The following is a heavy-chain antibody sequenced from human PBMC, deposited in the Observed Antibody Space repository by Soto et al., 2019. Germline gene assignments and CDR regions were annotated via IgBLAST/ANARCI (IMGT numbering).Heavy chain of an antibody. D-gene: IGHD2-15*01. Sequence: QVRLQESGPGLVEPSGTLSLTCAVSGDSDCSSSCWSWVRQAPGKGLEWIGEIYHSGTFNYNPSLASRVCVSVDKSRNQLSLNLKSVTAADTAVYYCVRSVPAATWQYSGMDVWGQGTTVTVSS. CDR1: GDSDCSSSC. CDR2: IYHSGTF. V-gene: IGHV4-4*02. J-gene: IGHJ6*02. CDR3: VRSVPAATWQYSGMDV.